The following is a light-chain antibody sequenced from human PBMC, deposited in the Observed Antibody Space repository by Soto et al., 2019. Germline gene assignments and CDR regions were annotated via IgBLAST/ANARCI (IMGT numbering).Light chain of an antibody. J-gene: IGKJ2*01. V-gene: IGKV1-5*03. CDR2: KAS. CDR3: QQYAEWPPYT. Sequence: DIQMTQSPSTLSASVGGRVIIICRASQSISTWLAWYQQKPGKAPKLLIYKASSLESGVPSRFSGSGSGTEFTLTISSLQSEDFAVYYCQQYAEWPPYTFGQGTKVDIK. CDR1: QSISTW.